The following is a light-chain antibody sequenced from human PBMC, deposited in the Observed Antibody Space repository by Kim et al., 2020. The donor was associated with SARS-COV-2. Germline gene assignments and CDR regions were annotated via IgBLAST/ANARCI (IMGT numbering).Light chain of an antibody. CDR1: NIGSKS. Sequence: APGKTDRITCGGNNIGSKSVLWYQQTPGQAPVLVIYYDSDRPSGIPERFSGSNSGNTATLTISRVEAGDEADYYCQVWDSRSDHVVFGGGTQLTVL. V-gene: IGLV3-21*04. CDR3: QVWDSRSDHVV. J-gene: IGLJ2*01. CDR2: YDS.